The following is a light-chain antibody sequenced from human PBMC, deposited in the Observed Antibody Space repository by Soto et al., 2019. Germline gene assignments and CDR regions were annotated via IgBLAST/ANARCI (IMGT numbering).Light chain of an antibody. V-gene: IGKV3-20*01. Sequence: EIVLTQSPGTLSLSPGDRATLSCRASQSVSSSYLAWYQQKPGQAPRLLIYGASSRATGIPDRFSGSGSGTDFTLTISRLEPEDFAVYYCQQYGSLGVTFGQGTRLEIK. CDR2: GAS. J-gene: IGKJ5*01. CDR3: QQYGSLGVT. CDR1: QSVSSSY.